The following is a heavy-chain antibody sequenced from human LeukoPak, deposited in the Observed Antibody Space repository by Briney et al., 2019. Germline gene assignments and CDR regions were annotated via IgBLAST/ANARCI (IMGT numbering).Heavy chain of an antibody. D-gene: IGHD5-24*01. Sequence: GGSLRLSCAASGFTFSTSWMHWVRQAPGKGLAWVSRINSDESSTGYADSVKGRFTISRDNAKNSLYLQMNSLRAEDTAVYYCARGSRTIELGDDYWGQGTLVTVSS. CDR1: GFTFSTSW. CDR3: ARGSRTIELGDDY. J-gene: IGHJ4*02. V-gene: IGHV3-74*01. CDR2: INSDESST.